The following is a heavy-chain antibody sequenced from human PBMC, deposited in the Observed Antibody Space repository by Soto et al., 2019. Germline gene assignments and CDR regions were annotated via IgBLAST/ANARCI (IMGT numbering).Heavy chain of an antibody. D-gene: IGHD6-19*01. CDR1: GFTFSDYT. V-gene: IGHV3-23*03. Sequence: EVQLLESGGGLVQPGGSLTLSCAASGFTFSDYTVSWVRQAPGKVLECVSVILSGHNTYYADSVRGRFTISRDNSKNTLYLEMNSLRAEDTAVYYCARRTSGYFGYWGQGTLVTVSS. CDR2: ILSGHNT. J-gene: IGHJ4*02. CDR3: ARRTSGYFGY.